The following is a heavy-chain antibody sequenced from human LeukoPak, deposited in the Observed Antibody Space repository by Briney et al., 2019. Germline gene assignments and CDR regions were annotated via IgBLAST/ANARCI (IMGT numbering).Heavy chain of an antibody. V-gene: IGHV3-21*01. CDR1: GFTFSGYS. CDR3: SRNRGDPSYFDY. J-gene: IGHJ4*02. Sequence: GGSLRLSCAASGFTFSGYSMNWVRQAPGKGLEWVSSISTSSGYIYYADSVQGRFTISRDNAKNSLYLQMNSLRAEDTAMYYCSRNRGDPSYFDYWGQGILVTVSS. CDR2: ISTSSGYI. D-gene: IGHD4-17*01.